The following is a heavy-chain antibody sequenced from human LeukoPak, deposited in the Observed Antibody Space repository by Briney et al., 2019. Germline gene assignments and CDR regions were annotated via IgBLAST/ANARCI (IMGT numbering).Heavy chain of an antibody. Sequence: GGSLRLSCAASGLTFSSYEMNWVRQAPGKGLEWVSYISSSGSTIYYADSVKGRFTISRDNAKNSLYLQMNSLRAEDTAVYYCARDKRFGELFLHYYYYMDVWGKGTTVTISS. CDR2: ISSSGSTI. D-gene: IGHD3-10*01. J-gene: IGHJ6*03. CDR3: ARDKRFGELFLHYYYYMDV. V-gene: IGHV3-48*03. CDR1: GLTFSSYE.